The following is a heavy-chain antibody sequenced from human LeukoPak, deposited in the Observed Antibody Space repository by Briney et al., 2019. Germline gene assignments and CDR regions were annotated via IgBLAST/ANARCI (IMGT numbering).Heavy chain of an antibody. CDR3: ARDLSSTSNWELDY. CDR2: INPNSGGT. Sequence: ASVKVSCKASGYTFTGYFMHWVRQAPGQGLEWMGRINPNSGGTNYAQKFQGRVTMTRDTPISTAYLELSGLRSDDTAVYYCARDLSSTSNWELDYWGQGTLVTVSS. V-gene: IGHV1-2*06. D-gene: IGHD7-27*01. J-gene: IGHJ4*02. CDR1: GYTFTGYF.